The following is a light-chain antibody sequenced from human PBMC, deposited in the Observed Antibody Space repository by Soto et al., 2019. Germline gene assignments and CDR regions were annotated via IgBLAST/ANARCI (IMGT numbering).Light chain of an antibody. CDR3: GSWDSSLSAYV. CDR1: SSNIGGNS. V-gene: IGLV1-51*01. J-gene: IGLJ1*01. Sequence: QSVLTQPPSVSAAPGKKVTISCSGSSSNIGGNSVSWYQQLPGTAPKLLIYDDNKRPSGIPDRFSDSKSGTSATLGITGFQTGDEADYYCGSWDSSLSAYVFGTGTKGTVL. CDR2: DDN.